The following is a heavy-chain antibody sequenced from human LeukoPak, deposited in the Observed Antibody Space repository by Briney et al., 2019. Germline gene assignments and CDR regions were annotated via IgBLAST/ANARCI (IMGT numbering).Heavy chain of an antibody. D-gene: IGHD3-10*01. J-gene: IGHJ5*02. CDR1: GGSFSGYY. Sequence: PSETLSLTCAVYGGSFSGYYWSWIRQPPGKGPEWIGEINHSGSTNYNPSLKSRVTISVDTSKNQFSLKLSSVTAADTAVYYCASSGGTLDPWGQGTLVTVSS. CDR2: INHSGST. V-gene: IGHV4-34*01. CDR3: ASSGGTLDP.